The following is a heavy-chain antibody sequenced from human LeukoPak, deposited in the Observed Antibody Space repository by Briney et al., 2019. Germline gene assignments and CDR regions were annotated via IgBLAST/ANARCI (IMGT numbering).Heavy chain of an antibody. J-gene: IGHJ4*02. CDR3: ARLRYSDSSVLTRQRSYYFDY. CDR2: INHSGST. CDR1: GGSLSGYY. D-gene: IGHD3-22*01. V-gene: IGHV4-34*01. Sequence: SETLSLPCAVYGGSLSGYYWRWIRQPPREGMEWIGVINHSGSTNYNPSLKSRVTISVDTCKNQLSLKLSPVTAADTAVYYCARLRYSDSSVLTRQRSYYFDYWGQGTLVTVSS.